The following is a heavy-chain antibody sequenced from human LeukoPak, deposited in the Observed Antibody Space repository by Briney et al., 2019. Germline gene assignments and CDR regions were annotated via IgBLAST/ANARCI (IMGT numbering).Heavy chain of an antibody. CDR1: GFTFSSYA. Sequence: GGSLRLSCAASGFTFSSYAMSWVRQAPGTGLEWVSVISGSGYTTYYADSVKGRFTISRDNSKNTLYLQMNSLSAEDTAVYYCAKAPPEQAFDYWGQGTLVTVSS. CDR3: AKAPPEQAFDY. J-gene: IGHJ4*02. CDR2: ISGSGYTT. V-gene: IGHV3-23*01. D-gene: IGHD1-14*01.